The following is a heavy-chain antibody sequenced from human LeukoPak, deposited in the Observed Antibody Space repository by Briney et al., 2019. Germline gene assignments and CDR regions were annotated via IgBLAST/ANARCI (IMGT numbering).Heavy chain of an antibody. V-gene: IGHV3-7*01. D-gene: IGHD2-15*01. Sequence: PGGSLRLSCAASGFTFSSYAMSWVRQAPGKGLEWVANINQDGSEKYYVDSVKGRFTISRDNTKNSLYLQVNSLRAEDTAVYYCARDSQPATGWYYFDYWGQGTLVTVSS. CDR2: INQDGSEK. J-gene: IGHJ4*02. CDR3: ARDSQPATGWYYFDY. CDR1: GFTFSSYA.